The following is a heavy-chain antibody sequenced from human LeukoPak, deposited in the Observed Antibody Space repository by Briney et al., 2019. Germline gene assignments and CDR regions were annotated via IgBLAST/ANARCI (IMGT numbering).Heavy chain of an antibody. V-gene: IGHV3-30-3*01. CDR2: TSADGSAK. CDR1: GFTFSSYA. J-gene: IGHJ4*02. D-gene: IGHD4-17*01. CDR3: ARAPGGFHGDYSPIAY. Sequence: GGSLRLSCAASGFTFSSYAMHWVRQAPGKGLQWLALTSADGSAKYYADSVKGRFTISRDNSQNTLYLQMNSLRADETAIYYCARAPGGFHGDYSPIAYWGQGTLVTVSS.